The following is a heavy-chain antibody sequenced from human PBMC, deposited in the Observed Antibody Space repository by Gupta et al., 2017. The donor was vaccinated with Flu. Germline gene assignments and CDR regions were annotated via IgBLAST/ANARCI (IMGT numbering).Heavy chain of an antibody. J-gene: IGHJ6*02. Sequence: QVQLVESGGGLVEPGGSLRLSCAASGFTFSDYYMNWIRQAPGQGLEWVSYISSSGTIIKYADSVKGRFTISRDNAKNSLYLQMNSLRAEDTAVYYCARVVDCSSTNCYPINYYGLDVWGQGTTVTVSS. CDR3: ARVVDCSSTNCYPINYYGLDV. V-gene: IGHV3-11*01. CDR2: ISSSGTII. CDR1: GFTFSDYY. D-gene: IGHD2-2*01.